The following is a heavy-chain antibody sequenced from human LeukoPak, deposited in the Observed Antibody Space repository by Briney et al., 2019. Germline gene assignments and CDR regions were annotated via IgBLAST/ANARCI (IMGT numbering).Heavy chain of an antibody. CDR1: GFTFSSYA. J-gene: IGHJ4*02. CDR3: AKAGYGTAIRNAFDY. Sequence: QTGGSLRLSCAASGFTFSSYAMSWIRQAPGKGLEWVSAISGSGGSTYYADSVKGRFTISRDNSKNMLYLQMNSLRAEDTAVYYCAKAGYGTAIRNAFDYWGQGTLVTVSS. CDR2: ISGSGGST. V-gene: IGHV3-23*01. D-gene: IGHD2-2*02.